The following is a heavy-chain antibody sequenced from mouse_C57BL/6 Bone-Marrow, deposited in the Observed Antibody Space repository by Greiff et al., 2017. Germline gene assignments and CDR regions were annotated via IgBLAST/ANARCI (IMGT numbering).Heavy chain of an antibody. D-gene: IGHD1-1*01. V-gene: IGHV1-50*01. Sequence: QQPGQGLEWIGELDPSDSYTNYNQKFKGKATLTVDTSSSTAYMQLSSLTSEDSAVYYCASLFMDYWGQGTSVTVSS. CDR2: LDPSDSYT. CDR3: ASLFMDY. J-gene: IGHJ4*01.